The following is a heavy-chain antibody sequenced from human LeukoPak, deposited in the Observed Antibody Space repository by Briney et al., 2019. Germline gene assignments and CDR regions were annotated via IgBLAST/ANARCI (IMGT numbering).Heavy chain of an antibody. CDR1: GYTLTELS. Sequence: ASVKVSCKVSGYTLTELSMHWVRQAPGQGLEWMGIINPGRGSTSYTQKFQDRITLTRDTSTGTVYMELNSLRYEDTAVYYCARGAQFGDKGSFDYWGQGTLVTVSS. V-gene: IGHV1-46*01. D-gene: IGHD4-17*01. CDR2: INPGRGST. CDR3: ARGAQFGDKGSFDY. J-gene: IGHJ4*02.